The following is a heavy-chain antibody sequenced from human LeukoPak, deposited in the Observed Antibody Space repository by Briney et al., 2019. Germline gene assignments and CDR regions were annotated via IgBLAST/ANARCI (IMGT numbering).Heavy chain of an antibody. V-gene: IGHV1-69*13. CDR1: GGTFSSTT. Sequence: GASVKVSCKASGGTFSSTTINWVRQAPGQGLEWMGGITPIFRTPNYAQKFQGRVTITAVESMSTAYMELSSLRSEDTAVYYCARGWLAETTVVTPYNYWGQETLVTVSS. CDR2: ITPIFRTP. J-gene: IGHJ4*02. D-gene: IGHD2-21*02. CDR3: ARGWLAETTVVTPYNY.